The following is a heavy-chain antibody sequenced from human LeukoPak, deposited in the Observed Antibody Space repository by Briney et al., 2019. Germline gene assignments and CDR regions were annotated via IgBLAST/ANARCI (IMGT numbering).Heavy chain of an antibody. D-gene: IGHD4-23*01. V-gene: IGHV3-21*01. Sequence: GGSLRLSCAASGFTFSSYSMNWVCQAPGKGLEWVSSISSSSSYIYYADSVKGRFTISRDNAKNSLYLQMNSLRAEDTAVYYCARALGATVVTPGYWGQGTLVTVSS. CDR3: ARALGATVVTPGY. CDR1: GFTFSSYS. CDR2: ISSSSSYI. J-gene: IGHJ4*02.